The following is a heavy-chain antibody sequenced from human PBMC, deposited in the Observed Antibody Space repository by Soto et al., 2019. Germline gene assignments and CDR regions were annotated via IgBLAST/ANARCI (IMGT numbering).Heavy chain of an antibody. D-gene: IGHD2-2*01. Sequence: QVQLVESGGSLVKPGGSQRLSCAASGFTFSDYYMSWIRQAPGKGLEWVSYISSSGATIYYADSVKGRFTISRDNAKNSLYLQMNSLRAEDTAVYYCARENRKLGYCSSTSCPFDYWGQGTLVTVSS. CDR3: ARENRKLGYCSSTSCPFDY. CDR1: GFTFSDYY. CDR2: ISSSGATI. J-gene: IGHJ4*02. V-gene: IGHV3-11*01.